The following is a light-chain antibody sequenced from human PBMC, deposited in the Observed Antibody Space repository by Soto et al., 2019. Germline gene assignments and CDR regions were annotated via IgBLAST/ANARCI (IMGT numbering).Light chain of an antibody. J-gene: IGKJ2*01. V-gene: IGKV3-20*01. CDR3: QQYGSSST. Sequence: EIVLTQSPGTLSLSPGERATLSCRASQSVSSSYLAWYQQKPGQAPRLLIYGASSRATGIPDRFSGSGSVTDFTLTISRLEPEDCAVYYCQQYGSSSTFGQGTKLEIK. CDR2: GAS. CDR1: QSVSSSY.